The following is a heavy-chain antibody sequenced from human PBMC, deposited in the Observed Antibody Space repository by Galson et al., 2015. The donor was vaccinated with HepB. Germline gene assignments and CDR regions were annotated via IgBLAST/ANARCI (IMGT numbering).Heavy chain of an antibody. J-gene: IGHJ4*02. Sequence: SVKVSCKASGYTFTSYGISWVRQAPGQGLEWMGWISVYNGNTNYAQKLQGRVTMTTDTSTSTAYLELRSLTSDDTAVYYCARDGGYCSGGTCFSDYWGQGTLVTVSS. V-gene: IGHV1-18*01. D-gene: IGHD2-15*01. CDR3: ARDGGYCSGGTCFSDY. CDR1: GYTFTSYG. CDR2: ISVYNGNT.